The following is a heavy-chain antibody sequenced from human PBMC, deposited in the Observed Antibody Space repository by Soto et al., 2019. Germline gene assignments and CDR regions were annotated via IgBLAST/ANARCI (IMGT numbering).Heavy chain of an antibody. J-gene: IGHJ6*02. CDR2: MNPNSGNT. V-gene: IGHV1-8*01. CDR3: ARVLIWDYGMDV. Sequence: ASVKVSCKASGYTFTSYDINWVRQATGQGLEWMGWMNPNSGNTGYAQEFQGRVTMTRXXXXXXTXIXMXXXXAEXTAVYYCARVLIWDYGMDVWGQGTTVTVSS. CDR1: GYTFTSYD. D-gene: IGHD3-16*01.